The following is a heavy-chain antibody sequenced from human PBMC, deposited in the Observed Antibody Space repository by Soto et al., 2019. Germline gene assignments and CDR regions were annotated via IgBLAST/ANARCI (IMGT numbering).Heavy chain of an antibody. CDR3: AHFVGYSSSWPKGGFYY. D-gene: IGHD6-13*01. CDR1: GFTFSSSA. CDR2: ISSTGGST. Sequence: GGSLRLSCAASGFTFSSSAMSWVRQAPGKGLEWVSSISSTGGSTSYADSVKGRFTISRDNSKNTLYLQMNSLRAEDTAVYYCAHFVGYSSSWPKGGFYYWGQGTLVTVSS. J-gene: IGHJ4*01. V-gene: IGHV3-23*01.